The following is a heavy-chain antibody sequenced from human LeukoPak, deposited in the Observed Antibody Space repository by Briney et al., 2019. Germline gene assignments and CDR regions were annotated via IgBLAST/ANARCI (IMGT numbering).Heavy chain of an antibody. CDR3: MRFRHVAVAGTPHFDY. Sequence: ASVKVSCKASGYTFTDYHIHWVRQAPGQGLEWMGWLNPNTGGTNYAEKFHGRFTTTRDTSISTAFMELSGLRSDDTAVYYCMRFRHVAVAGTPHFDYWGQGALVSVSS. CDR1: GYTFTDYH. CDR2: LNPNTGGT. D-gene: IGHD6-19*01. V-gene: IGHV1-2*02. J-gene: IGHJ4*02.